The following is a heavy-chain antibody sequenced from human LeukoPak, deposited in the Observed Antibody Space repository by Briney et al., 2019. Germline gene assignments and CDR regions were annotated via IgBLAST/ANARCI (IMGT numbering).Heavy chain of an antibody. V-gene: IGHV3-30*02. CDR3: ARRAGAYSHPYDY. J-gene: IGHJ4*02. Sequence: GGSLRLSCAASGFTFSSYGMHWVRQAPGKGLEWVAFIRYDGSNKYYADSVKGRFTISRDNSKNTLYLQMNSLRAEDTAVYYCARRAGAYSHPYDYWGQGTLDTVSS. D-gene: IGHD4/OR15-4a*01. CDR1: GFTFSSYG. CDR2: IRYDGSNK.